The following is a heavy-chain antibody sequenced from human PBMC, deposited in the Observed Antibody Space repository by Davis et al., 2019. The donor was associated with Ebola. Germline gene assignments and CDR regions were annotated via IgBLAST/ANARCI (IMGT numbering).Heavy chain of an antibody. CDR1: GGSFSGYY. J-gene: IGHJ6*02. CDR3: ARLKSLGGYYYYYGMDV. V-gene: IGHV4-59*12. CDR2: IYYSGST. Sequence: GSLRLSCAVYGGSFSGYYWSWIRQPPGKGLEWIGYIYYSGSTNYNPSLKSRVTISVDTSKNQFSLKLSSVTAADTAVYYCARLKSLGGYYYYYGMDVWGQGTTVTVSS. D-gene: IGHD3-16*01.